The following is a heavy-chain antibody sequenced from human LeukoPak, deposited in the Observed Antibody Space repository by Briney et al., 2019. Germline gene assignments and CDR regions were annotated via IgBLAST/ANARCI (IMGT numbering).Heavy chain of an antibody. D-gene: IGHD3-10*01. CDR1: GGSISSGAYY. CDR2: IYYSGST. V-gene: IGHV4-31*03. J-gene: IGHJ4*02. CDR3: ASREGVRVGYFDY. Sequence: SSETLSLTCTVSGGSISSGAYYWNWIRQHPGKGLEWIGYIYYSGSTYYNPSLKSRVTTSVDTSKNQFSLKLSSVTAADTAVYYCASREGVRVGYFDYWGQGTLVTVSS.